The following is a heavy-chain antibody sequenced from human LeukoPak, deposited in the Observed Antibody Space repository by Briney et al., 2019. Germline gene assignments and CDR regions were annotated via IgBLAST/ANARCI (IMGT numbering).Heavy chain of an antibody. J-gene: IGHJ4*02. CDR1: GFTVSSNY. CDR3: ARDRGIAAWDE. CDR2: IYSGGST. Sequence: GGSLRLSCAASGFTVSSNYMSWVRQAPGKGLEWVSVIYSGGSTYYADSVKGRFTISRDNSKNTLYLQMNSLRAEDTAVYYCARDRGIAAWDEWGQGTLVTVSS. V-gene: IGHV3-53*01. D-gene: IGHD6-13*01.